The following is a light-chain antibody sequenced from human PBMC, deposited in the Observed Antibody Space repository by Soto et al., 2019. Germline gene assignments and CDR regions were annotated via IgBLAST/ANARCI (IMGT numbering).Light chain of an antibody. CDR3: QQYNNWPSGYT. CDR1: QSVSSN. Sequence: EIVMTQSPATLSVSPGERATLSCRASQSVSSNLAWYQQKPGQAPRLLIYGASTRATGIPARFSGSGSGTEFTLTISSLQSEDFAVYDCQQYNNWPSGYTFGQGTKLEIK. J-gene: IGKJ2*01. V-gene: IGKV3-15*01. CDR2: GAS.